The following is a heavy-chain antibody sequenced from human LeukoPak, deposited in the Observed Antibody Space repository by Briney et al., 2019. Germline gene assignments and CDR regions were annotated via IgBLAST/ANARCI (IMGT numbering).Heavy chain of an antibody. J-gene: IGHJ6*03. CDR2: INHSGST. Sequence: PSETLSLTCAVYGGSFSDYYWSWIRQSPGKGLEWIGEINHSGSTYYNPSLKSRVTISLDTSKNQFSLKLSSVTAADTAVYYCARGARRRRVYYYYYMDVWGKGTTVTVSS. D-gene: IGHD6-6*01. CDR1: GGSFSDYY. CDR3: ARGARRRRVYYYYYMDV. V-gene: IGHV4-34*01.